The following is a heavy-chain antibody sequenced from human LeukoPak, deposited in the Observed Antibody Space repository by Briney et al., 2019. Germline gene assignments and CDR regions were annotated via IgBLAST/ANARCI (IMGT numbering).Heavy chain of an antibody. D-gene: IGHD5-18*01. CDR1: GGSFSGYY. Sequence: PSETLSLTCAVYGGSFSGYYWSWIRQPPGKGPEWIGEINHSGSTNYNPSLKSRVTISVDTSKNQFSLKLSSVTAADTAVYYCARGEIQLWCDYWGQGTLVTVSS. CDR3: ARGEIQLWCDY. J-gene: IGHJ4*02. V-gene: IGHV4-34*01. CDR2: INHSGST.